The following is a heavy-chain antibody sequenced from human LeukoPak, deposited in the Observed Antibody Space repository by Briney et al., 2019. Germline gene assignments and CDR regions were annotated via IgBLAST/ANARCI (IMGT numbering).Heavy chain of an antibody. D-gene: IGHD3-9*01. J-gene: IGHJ6*02. CDR1: GYTFTGYY. CDR3: ARSVELRYFDYYYYYGMDV. V-gene: IGHV1-8*02. CDR2: INPNSGNT. Sequence: ASVKVSCKASGYTFTGYYMHWVRQAPGQGLEWMGWINPNSGNTGYAQKFQGRVTMTRNTSISTAYMELSSLRSEDTAVYYCARSVELRYFDYYYYYGMDVWGQGTTVTVSS.